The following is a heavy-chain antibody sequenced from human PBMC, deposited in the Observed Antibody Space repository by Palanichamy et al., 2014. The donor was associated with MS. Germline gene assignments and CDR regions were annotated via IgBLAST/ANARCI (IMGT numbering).Heavy chain of an antibody. D-gene: IGHD6-6*01. Sequence: EVQLVEVWGRRWSSLGGPVRLSCAASGFTFSNYWMTWVRQAPGKGLEWVANINQDGSVKYYVDSLKGRFTISRDNAKNSLYLQMNSLRAEDTAMYYCARIGYSSSSTDYWGQGTLVTVSS. V-gene: IGHV3-7*03. CDR1: GFTFSNYW. CDR3: ARIGYSSSSTDY. J-gene: IGHJ4*02. CDR2: INQDGSVK.